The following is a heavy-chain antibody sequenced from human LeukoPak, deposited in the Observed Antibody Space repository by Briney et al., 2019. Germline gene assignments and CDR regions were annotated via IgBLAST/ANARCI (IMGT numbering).Heavy chain of an antibody. J-gene: IGHJ4*02. CDR2: ISYDGSNK. CDR1: GFTFSSYA. D-gene: IGHD5-24*01. CDR3: ARGGPEIWYPPAY. V-gene: IGHV3-30*04. Sequence: GGSLRLSCAASGFTFSSYAMHWVRQAPGKGLEWVAVISYDGSNKYYADSVKGRFTISRDNSKNTLYLQMNSLRAEDTAVHYCARGGPEIWYPPAYWGQGTLVTVSS.